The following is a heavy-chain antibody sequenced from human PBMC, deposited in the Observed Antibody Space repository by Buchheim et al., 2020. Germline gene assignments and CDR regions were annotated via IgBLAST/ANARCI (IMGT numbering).Heavy chain of an antibody. Sequence: EVQLVESGGGLVKPGGSLRLSCAASGFTFSNAWMSWVRQAPGKGLEWVGRIKSKTDGGTTDYAAPVKGRFTISRDNAKNSLYLQMNSLRAEDTAVYYCATSNYYYDSSGYYYNWFDPWGQGTL. V-gene: IGHV3-15*01. CDR1: GFTFSNAW. CDR3: ATSNYYYDSSGYYYNWFDP. CDR2: IKSKTDGGTT. J-gene: IGHJ5*02. D-gene: IGHD3-22*01.